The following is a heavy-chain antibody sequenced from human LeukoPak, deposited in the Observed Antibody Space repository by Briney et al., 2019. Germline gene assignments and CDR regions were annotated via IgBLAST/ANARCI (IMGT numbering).Heavy chain of an antibody. CDR2: ISSSSSYI. D-gene: IGHD6-13*01. CDR1: GFTFSSYS. CDR3: AKDLGTTWYEPMDV. V-gene: IGHV3-21*01. J-gene: IGHJ6*02. Sequence: PGGSLRLSCAASGFTFSSYSMNWVRQAPGKGLEWVSSISSSSSYIYYADSVKGRFTISRDNAKDSLYLQMNSLRAEDTAVYYCAKDLGTTWYEPMDVWGQGTTVTVSS.